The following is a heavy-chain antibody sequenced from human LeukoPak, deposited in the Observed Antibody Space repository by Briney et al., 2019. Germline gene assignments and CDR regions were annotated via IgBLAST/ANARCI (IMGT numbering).Heavy chain of an antibody. CDR2: MNPNSGNT. D-gene: IGHD2-2*02. CDR3: AREAYVYCSSTSCDTGVYYYYYGMDV. V-gene: IGHV1-8*01. Sequence: ASVKVSCKASGYTFTSYDINWVRQATGQGLEWMGWMNPNSGNTGYAQKFQGRVTMTRDTSISTAYMELSRLRSDDTAVYYCAREAYVYCSSTSCDTGVYYYYYGMDVWGQGTTVTVSS. J-gene: IGHJ6*02. CDR1: GYTFTSYD.